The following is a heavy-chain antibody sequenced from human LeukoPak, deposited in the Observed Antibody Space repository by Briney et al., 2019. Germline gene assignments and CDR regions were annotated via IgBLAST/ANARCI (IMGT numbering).Heavy chain of an antibody. J-gene: IGHJ4*02. CDR1: GGSISRSSYY. CDR3: ARHPGSSGWHYFDY. Sequence: PSETLSLTCTVSGGSISRSSYYWGWIRQPPGKGLEWIGSIYYSGTTFYNPSLKSRVTISVDTSKNQFSLKLSSVTAADTALYYCARHPGSSGWHYFDYWGQGTLVTVSS. V-gene: IGHV4-39*07. CDR2: IYYSGTT. D-gene: IGHD6-19*01.